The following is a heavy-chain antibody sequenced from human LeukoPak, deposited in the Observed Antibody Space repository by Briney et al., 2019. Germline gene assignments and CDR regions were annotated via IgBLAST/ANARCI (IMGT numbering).Heavy chain of an antibody. D-gene: IGHD2-15*01. J-gene: IGHJ4*02. CDR1: GHTFTGYY. V-gene: IGHV1-2*02. CDR3: AREQNSYCSGGSCYSPPNFHY. Sequence: PSVTVSCKASGHTFTGYYMHWARHAPAQGLEWMGWIHPNSGRTNYAQTFQGRVTITRDTSISTAYMELSRLRSDDTAVYYCAREQNSYCSGGSCYSPPNFHYWGQGTLVTVSS. CDR2: IHPNSGRT.